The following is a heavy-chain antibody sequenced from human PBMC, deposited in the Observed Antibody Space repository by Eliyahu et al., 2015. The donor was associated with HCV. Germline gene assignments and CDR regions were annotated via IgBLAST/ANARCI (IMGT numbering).Heavy chain of an antibody. CDR1: GXXXXGYY. CDR3: ASARRGWYGTTNAFDI. D-gene: IGHD6-19*01. J-gene: IGHJ3*02. V-gene: IGHV4-34*01. CDR2: INHSGST. Sequence: QVQLQQWGAGLLKPSETLSLTXAXYGXXXXGYYWSWXRQPPGKGLEWIGEINHSGSTNYNPSLKSRVTISVDTSKNQFSLKLSSVTAADTAVYYCASARRGWYGTTNAFDIWGQGTMVTVSS.